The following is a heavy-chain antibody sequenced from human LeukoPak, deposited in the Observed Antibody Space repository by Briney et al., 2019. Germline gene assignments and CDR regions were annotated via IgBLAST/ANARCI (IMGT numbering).Heavy chain of an antibody. J-gene: IGHJ4*02. CDR3: ARGKMHYYDSSGYDY. CDR2: IYSGGST. Sequence: GGSLRLSCAASGSTVSSNYMSWVRQAPGKGLEWVSVIYSGGSTYYADSVKGRFTISRDNSKNTLYLQMNSLRAEDTAVYYCARGKMHYYDSSGYDYWGQGTLVTVSS. V-gene: IGHV3-66*01. CDR1: GSTVSSNY. D-gene: IGHD3-22*01.